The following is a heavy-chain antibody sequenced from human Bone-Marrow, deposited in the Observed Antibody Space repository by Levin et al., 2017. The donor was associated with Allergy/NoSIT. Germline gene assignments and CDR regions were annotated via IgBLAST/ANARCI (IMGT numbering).Heavy chain of an antibody. D-gene: IGHD2-2*01. CDR3: ARGACSSTSCLDS. J-gene: IGHJ4*02. CDR1: GFPFSSYG. Sequence: GESLKISCAASGFPFSSYGMHWVRQGPGKGLEWVASIWYDGSNKYYADSVKGRFTISRDNSKNTLYLQMNSLRAEDTAVYYCARGACSSTSCLDSWGQGTLVTVSS. V-gene: IGHV3-33*01. CDR2: IWYDGSNK.